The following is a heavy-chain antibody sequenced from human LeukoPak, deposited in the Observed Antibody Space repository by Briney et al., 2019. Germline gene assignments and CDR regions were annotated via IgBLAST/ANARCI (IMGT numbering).Heavy chain of an antibody. D-gene: IGHD3-10*01. V-gene: IGHV5-51*01. CDR3: ARHGYGSGSSESPLDS. CDR2: IYPGDFDT. J-gene: IGHJ4*02. CDR1: GYRFTDYW. Sequence: GESLKISCKGSGYRFTDYWIGWVRQMSGEGLEWMGIIYPGDFDTRYGPSFQGQVTISVDKSISTAYLQWSSLKASDTAMYYCARHGYGSGSSESPLDSWGQGTLVTVSS.